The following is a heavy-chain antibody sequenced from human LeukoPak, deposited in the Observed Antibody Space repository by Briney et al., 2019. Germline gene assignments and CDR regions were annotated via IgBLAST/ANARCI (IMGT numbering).Heavy chain of an antibody. Sequence: QPSETLSLTCTVSGGSISSYYWSWIRQAPGKGLEWVSSIDYDGGSGHYADSVKGRFTISRDNSNNTLFLHLNSLRGEDTAVYYCTRNSGWYGLSWGQGTLVTVSS. D-gene: IGHD6-19*01. J-gene: IGHJ1*01. CDR2: IDYDGGSG. CDR3: TRNSGWYGLS. CDR1: GGSISSYY. V-gene: IGHV3-53*01.